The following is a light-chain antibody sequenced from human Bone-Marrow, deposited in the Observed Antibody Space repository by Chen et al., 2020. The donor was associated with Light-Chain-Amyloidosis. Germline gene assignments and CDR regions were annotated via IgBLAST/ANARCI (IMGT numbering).Light chain of an antibody. Sequence: QSALTQPASVSGSPGQSITISCTGTSSDVGGDNHVSWYQQHTDKAPKLMIYEVTNRPSWVPDRFSGSKSDNTASLTISWLQTEDEADYFCSSYTITNPLVFGSGTRVTVL. CDR1: SSDVGGDNH. CDR2: EVT. V-gene: IGLV2-14*01. J-gene: IGLJ1*01. CDR3: SSYTITNPLV.